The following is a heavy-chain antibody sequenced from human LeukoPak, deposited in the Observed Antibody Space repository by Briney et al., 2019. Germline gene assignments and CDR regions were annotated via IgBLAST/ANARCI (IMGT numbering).Heavy chain of an antibody. V-gene: IGHV3-23*01. J-gene: IGHJ3*02. CDR1: GFTFSSYA. CDR3: AKAKLSSGYYGDAFDI. D-gene: IGHD3-22*01. Sequence: PGGSLRLSCAASGFTFSSYAMSWVRQAPGKGLEWVSAISGSGGSTYYADSVKGRFTISRDNSKNTLYLQMNSLRAEDTAVYYCAKAKLSSGYYGDAFDIWGQGTMVTVSS. CDR2: ISGSGGST.